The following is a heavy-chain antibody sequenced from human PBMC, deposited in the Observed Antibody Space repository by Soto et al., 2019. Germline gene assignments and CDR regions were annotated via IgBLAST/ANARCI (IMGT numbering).Heavy chain of an antibody. CDR2: ISGSGGST. CDR3: AKRLNIVGATGSDTFDI. J-gene: IGHJ3*02. Sequence: EVQLVESGGGLVQPGGSLRLSCAASGFTFSSYAMSWVRQAPGKGLEWVSAISGSGGSTYYADSVKGRFTISRDNSKNTLSLQLNSLRAEDTAVYYCAKRLNIVGATGSDTFDIWGQGTMVTVSS. V-gene: IGHV3-23*04. D-gene: IGHD1-26*01. CDR1: GFTFSSYA.